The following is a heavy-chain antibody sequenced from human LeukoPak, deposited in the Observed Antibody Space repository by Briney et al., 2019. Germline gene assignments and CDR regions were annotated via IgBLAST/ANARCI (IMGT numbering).Heavy chain of an antibody. J-gene: IGHJ6*02. CDR1: GGSISSYY. Sequence: PSETLSLTCTVSGGSISSYYWSWIRQPPGKGLEWIGYIYYSGSTNYNPSLKSRVTISVDTSKNQFSLKLSSVTAADTAVYYCARGPNCSGGSCYSYYYGMDVWGQGTTVTVSS. CDR2: IYYSGST. V-gene: IGHV4-59*01. D-gene: IGHD2-15*01. CDR3: ARGPNCSGGSCYSYYYGMDV.